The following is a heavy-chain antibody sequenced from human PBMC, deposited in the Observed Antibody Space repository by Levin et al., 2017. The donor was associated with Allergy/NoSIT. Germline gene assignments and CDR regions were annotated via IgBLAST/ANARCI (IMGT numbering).Heavy chain of an antibody. Sequence: GGSLRLSCVASGFTFDDYYIGWIRQAPGRGLQWMSYISSSGSTMSYADSVKGRLTISRDNAKKSVFLHMNSLSADDTAVYFCAKHNFANDAFDVWGQGTMVTVSS. D-gene: IGHD5-24*01. CDR2: ISSSGSTM. CDR3: AKHNFANDAFDV. V-gene: IGHV3-11*01. J-gene: IGHJ3*01. CDR1: GFTFDDYY.